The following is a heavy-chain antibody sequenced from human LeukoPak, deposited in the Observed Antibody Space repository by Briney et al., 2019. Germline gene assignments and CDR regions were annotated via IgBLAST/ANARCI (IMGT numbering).Heavy chain of an antibody. D-gene: IGHD3-3*01. CDR1: GFTFSSYA. CDR3: AKDRPAHYDFWSGYNYFDY. V-gene: IGHV3-23*01. J-gene: IGHJ4*02. Sequence: GGSLRLSCAASGFTFSSYAMSWVRQAPEKGLEWVSAISGSGGSTYYADSVKGRFTISRDNSKNTLYLQMNSLRAEDTAVYYCAKDRPAHYDFWSGYNYFDYWGQGTLVTVSS. CDR2: ISGSGGST.